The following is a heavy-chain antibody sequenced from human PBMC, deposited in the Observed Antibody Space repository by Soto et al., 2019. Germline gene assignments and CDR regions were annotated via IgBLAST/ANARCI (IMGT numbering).Heavy chain of an antibody. CDR3: AMCIAARPLGYYYGMDV. D-gene: IGHD6-6*01. J-gene: IGHJ6*02. Sequence: GESLKISCKGSGYSFTSYWISWVRQMPGKGLEWMGRIDPSDSYTNYSPSFQGHVTISAGKSISTAYLQWSSLKASDTAMYYCAMCIAARPLGYYYGMDVWGQGTTVTVSS. CDR1: GYSFTSYW. CDR2: IDPSDSYT. V-gene: IGHV5-10-1*01.